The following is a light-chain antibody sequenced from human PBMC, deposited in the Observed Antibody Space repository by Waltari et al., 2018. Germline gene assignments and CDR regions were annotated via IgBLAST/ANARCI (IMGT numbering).Light chain of an antibody. Sequence: IVLPPSPGTLSLSPGERATLSCRASQSVSRSLAWYQQKPGQAPKLLIYGASTRATGIPDRFTGSGSGTDFSLTISSLEPEDFAIYFCQHYVRLPATFGQGTKVEIK. CDR3: QHYVRLPAT. CDR2: GAS. CDR1: QSVSRS. J-gene: IGKJ1*01. V-gene: IGKV3-20*01.